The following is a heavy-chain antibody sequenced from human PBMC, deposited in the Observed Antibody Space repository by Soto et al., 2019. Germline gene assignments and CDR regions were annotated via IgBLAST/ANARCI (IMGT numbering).Heavy chain of an antibody. D-gene: IGHD2-2*01. Sequence: GGSLRLSCTASGFTFGDYAMSWFRQAPGKGLEWVGFIRSKAYGGTTEYAASVKGRFTISRDDSKSIAYLQMNSLKTEDTAVYYCTRVYCSSTSCSGYFDYWGQGTLVTVSS. CDR3: TRVYCSSTSCSGYFDY. CDR1: GFTFGDYA. V-gene: IGHV3-49*03. J-gene: IGHJ4*02. CDR2: IRSKAYGGTT.